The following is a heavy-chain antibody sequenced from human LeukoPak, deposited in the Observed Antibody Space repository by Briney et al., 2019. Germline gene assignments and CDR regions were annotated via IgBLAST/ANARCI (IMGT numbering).Heavy chain of an antibody. Sequence: GSLRLSCAASGFTFSSYWMTWLRQTPGKGLEWIGEINHSGSTNYHPSLKSRVTISVYTSKNQFSLKLISVTAADTAVYYCASSSTGEAPESNWFDPWGQGNLVTVAS. V-gene: IGHV4-34*01. J-gene: IGHJ5*02. CDR1: GFTFSSYW. CDR2: INHSGST. D-gene: IGHD4-11*01. CDR3: ASSSTGEAPESNWFDP.